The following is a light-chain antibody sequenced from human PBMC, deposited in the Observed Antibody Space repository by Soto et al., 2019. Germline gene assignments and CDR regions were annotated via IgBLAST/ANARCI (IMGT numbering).Light chain of an antibody. V-gene: IGKV3-15*01. CDR3: QQYNNWPLSIT. CDR1: QSVSSN. Sequence: EIVMTQSPATLSVSPGERATLSCRASQSVSSNLAWYQQKPCQAPRLLIYGASTRATGIPARFSGSGSGTECTLTLSSLQSDDFAFYYCQQYNNWPLSITFGQGTRLDIK. CDR2: GAS. J-gene: IGKJ5*01.